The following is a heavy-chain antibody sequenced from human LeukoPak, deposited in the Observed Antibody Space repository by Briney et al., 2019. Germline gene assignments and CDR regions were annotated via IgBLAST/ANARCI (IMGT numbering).Heavy chain of an antibody. Sequence: SQTLSLTCAISGDNVSSNSGAWNWIRQSPSRGLEWLGRTFYRSKWYNDYAESVKGRITINPDTSKNQFSLQLNSVTPEDTAVYYCARGCGGNYGSYYFDYWGQGTLVTVPS. J-gene: IGHJ4*02. CDR3: ARGCGGNYGSYYFDY. CDR1: GDNVSSNSGA. CDR2: TFYRSKWYN. V-gene: IGHV6-1*01. D-gene: IGHD1-26*01.